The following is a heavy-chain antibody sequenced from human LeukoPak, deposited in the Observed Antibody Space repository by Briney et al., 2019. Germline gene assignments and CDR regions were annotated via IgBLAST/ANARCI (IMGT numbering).Heavy chain of an antibody. D-gene: IGHD6-13*01. CDR3: ASRYSSSRRYY. V-gene: IGHV4-34*01. CDR1: GGSFSGYY. J-gene: IGHJ4*02. Sequence: SETLSLTCAVYGGSFSGYYWSWIRQPPGKGLEWIGEINHSGSTNYNPSLKSRVTISVDTSKNQFSLKLSSVTAADTAVYYCASRYSSSRRYYWGQGTLVTVSS. CDR2: INHSGST.